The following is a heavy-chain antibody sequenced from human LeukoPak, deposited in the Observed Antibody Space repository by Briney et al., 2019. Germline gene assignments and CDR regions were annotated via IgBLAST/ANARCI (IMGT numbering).Heavy chain of an antibody. CDR3: ASTNSSSWYLSGPYMDV. Sequence: PGGSLRLSCAASGFTFSSYSMNWVRQAPGKGLEWVSSISSSSSYIYYAGSVKGRFTIPRDNAKNSLYLQMNSLRAEDTAVYYCASTNSSSWYLSGPYMDVWGKGTTVTVSS. D-gene: IGHD6-13*01. CDR1: GFTFSSYS. CDR2: ISSSSSYI. J-gene: IGHJ6*03. V-gene: IGHV3-21*01.